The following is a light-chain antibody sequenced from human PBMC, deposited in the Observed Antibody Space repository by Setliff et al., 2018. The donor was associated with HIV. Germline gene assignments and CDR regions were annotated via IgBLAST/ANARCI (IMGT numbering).Light chain of an antibody. CDR2: SNN. CDR1: SSNIGSNT. J-gene: IGLJ1*01. Sequence: QSVLTQPPSASGTPGQRVTTSCSGSSSNIGSNTVNWYHQLPGTAPKLLIYSNNQRPSGVPDRFSGSKSGTSASLAISGLQSGDEADYYCAAWDDTLNGYVFGTGTKVTVL. CDR3: AAWDDTLNGYV. V-gene: IGLV1-44*01.